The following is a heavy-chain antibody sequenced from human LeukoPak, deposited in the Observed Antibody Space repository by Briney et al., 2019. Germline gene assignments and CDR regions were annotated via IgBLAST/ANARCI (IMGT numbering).Heavy chain of an antibody. Sequence: SVKVSCKASGGTFSSYAISWVRQAPGQGLEWMGGIIPIFGTANYAQKFQGGVTITADESTSTAYMELSSLRSEDTAVYYCARAPDGYNTALDYWGQGTLVTVSS. CDR2: IIPIFGTA. CDR3: ARAPDGYNTALDY. V-gene: IGHV1-69*01. CDR1: GGTFSSYA. D-gene: IGHD5-24*01. J-gene: IGHJ4*02.